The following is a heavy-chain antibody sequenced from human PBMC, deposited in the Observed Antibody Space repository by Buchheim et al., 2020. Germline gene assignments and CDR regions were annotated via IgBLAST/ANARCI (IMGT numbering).Heavy chain of an antibody. D-gene: IGHD3-3*01. CDR2: ISSSGSTI. V-gene: IGHV3-11*01. CDR3: ARDNTYYDFWSGYSRGMDV. CDR1: GFTFSDYY. Sequence: QVQLVESGGGLVKPGGSLRLSCAASGFTFSDYYMSWIRQAPGKGLEGVSYISSSGSTIYYETSVKGRFTISRNNARNSRYLQMNSLRAEDTAVYYCARDNTYYDFWSGYSRGMDVWGQGTT. J-gene: IGHJ6*02.